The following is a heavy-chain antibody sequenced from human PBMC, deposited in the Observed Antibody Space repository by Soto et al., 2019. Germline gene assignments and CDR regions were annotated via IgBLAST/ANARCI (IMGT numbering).Heavy chain of an antibody. J-gene: IGHJ6*02. V-gene: IGHV3-23*01. Sequence: EVQLLESGGGLVEPGGSLRLSCAASGFTFLSYAMSWVRQAPGEGLEWVSGISGGTTSTYYADSVKGRFTISRDNSKKTLYLQMNSLRVEDAAVYYCAKVGSTSSVGYYWHGMDVWGQGTTVTVSS. CDR1: GFTFLSYA. CDR3: AKVGSTSSVGYYWHGMDV. D-gene: IGHD6-6*01. CDR2: ISGGTTST.